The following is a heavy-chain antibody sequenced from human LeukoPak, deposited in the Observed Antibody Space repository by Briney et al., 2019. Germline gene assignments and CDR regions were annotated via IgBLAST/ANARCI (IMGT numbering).Heavy chain of an antibody. CDR3: ATGSQYYYDSSGYSFDY. J-gene: IGHJ4*02. Sequence: AASVKVSCKVSVYTLTELSMHWVRQAPGKGLEWMGGFDPEDGETIYAQKFQGRVTMTEDTSTDTAYMELSSLRSEDTAVYYCATGSQYYYDSSGYSFDYWGQGTLVTVSS. CDR1: VYTLTELS. D-gene: IGHD3-22*01. V-gene: IGHV1-24*01. CDR2: FDPEDGET.